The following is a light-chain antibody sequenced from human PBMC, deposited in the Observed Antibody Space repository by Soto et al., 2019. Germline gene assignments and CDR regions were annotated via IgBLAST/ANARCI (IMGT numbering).Light chain of an antibody. CDR1: SSDVGGYNY. Sequence: QSALTQPASVSGSLGQSITISCTGTSSDVGGYNYVSWYQQHPGKDPKVVIFEVTNRPSGVYSRFSGSKSGNTASLTVSGLQAEDEGDYYCSSYTSSSTVLFGGGTKVTVL. CDR2: EVT. J-gene: IGLJ2*01. V-gene: IGLV2-14*01. CDR3: SSYTSSSTVL.